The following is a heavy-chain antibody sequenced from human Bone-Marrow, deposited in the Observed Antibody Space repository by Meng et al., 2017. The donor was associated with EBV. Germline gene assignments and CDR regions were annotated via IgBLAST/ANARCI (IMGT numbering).Heavy chain of an antibody. D-gene: IGHD4-17*01. CDR2: IYWEDDK. CDR1: GLARNTTGVG. V-gene: IGHV2-5*02. CDR3: AHSGVDDYGDYSFAF. Sequence: HSNLQEVGTNILKHPQHFPLTCTFVGLARNTTGVGVGWIRQPPGKALEWLALIYWEDDKRVSASLNSRLTITKETSKNQGVLTMTNMEPVDTATYYCAHSGVDDYGDYSFAFWGQGTLVTVSS. J-gene: IGHJ4*02.